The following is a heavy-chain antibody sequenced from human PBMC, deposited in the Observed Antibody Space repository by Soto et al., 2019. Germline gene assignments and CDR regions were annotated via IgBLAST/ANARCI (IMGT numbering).Heavy chain of an antibody. D-gene: IGHD3-10*01. Sequence: GGSLRLSCAASGFTFSSYGMHWVRQAPGKGLEWVAVIWYDGSNKYYADSVKGRFTISRDNSKNTLYLQMNSLRAEDTAVYYCARHGSGASYYYYMEVWEKGTKVTVSS. CDR3: ARHGSGASYYYYMEV. V-gene: IGHV3-33*01. J-gene: IGHJ6*03. CDR1: GFTFSSYG. CDR2: IWYDGSNK.